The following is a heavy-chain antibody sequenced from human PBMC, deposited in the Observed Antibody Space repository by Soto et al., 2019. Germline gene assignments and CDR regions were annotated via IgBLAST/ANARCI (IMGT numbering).Heavy chain of an antibody. CDR1: GYTFTSYG. V-gene: IGHV1-18*01. CDR2: ISAYNGNT. Sequence: ASVKVSCKASGYTFTSYGISWVRQAPGQGLEWMGWISAYNGNTNYAQKLQGRVTMTTDTSTSTAYMELRSLRSDDTAVYYCARDGITMIVVVIPGAVDIWGQGTLVTVS. CDR3: ARDGITMIVVVIPGAVDI. D-gene: IGHD3-22*01. J-gene: IGHJ3*02.